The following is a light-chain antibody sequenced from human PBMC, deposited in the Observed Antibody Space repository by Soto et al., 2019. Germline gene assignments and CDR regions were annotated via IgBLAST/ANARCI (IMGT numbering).Light chain of an antibody. J-gene: IGKJ5*01. CDR2: AAS. CDR3: QQYGSSGGIT. V-gene: IGKV3-20*01. CDR1: QTVINNQ. Sequence: PGERATLSCRASQTVINNQLAWYQQTPGQAPRLLLYAASSRATGIPDRFSGSGCGTDFTLTITRLEPEDSAMYYCQQYGSSGGITFGHGTRLEIK.